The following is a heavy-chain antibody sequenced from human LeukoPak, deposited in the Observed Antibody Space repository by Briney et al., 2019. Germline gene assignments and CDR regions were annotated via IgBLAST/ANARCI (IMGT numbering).Heavy chain of an antibody. CDR3: VKGGGYGLIDY. J-gene: IGHJ4*02. Sequence: PSETLSLTCTVSGASISGSGYYWGWIRQPPGKGLEWIGSIYSSGSTYYNASLQSRVTISIETSKNQISLRLNSVTAADTAMYYCVKGGGYGLIDYWGQGTLVTVSS. V-gene: IGHV4-39*01. CDR2: IYSSGST. D-gene: IGHD1-26*01. CDR1: GASISGSGYY.